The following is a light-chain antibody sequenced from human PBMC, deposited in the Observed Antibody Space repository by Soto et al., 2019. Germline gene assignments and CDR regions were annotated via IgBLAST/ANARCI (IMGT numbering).Light chain of an antibody. CDR2: VAA. V-gene: IGKV1-39*01. CDR1: QNIGRF. CDR3: QQSFPTPLT. Sequence: DIQMTQSPSSLSASVGDRVTITCRASQNIGRFLNWHQQKPGKAPNVLINVAATMRSGVPSKFSGSGSGTDFNLIIISLEPEDFATYFCQQSFPTPLTFGGGTKVDIK. J-gene: IGKJ4*01.